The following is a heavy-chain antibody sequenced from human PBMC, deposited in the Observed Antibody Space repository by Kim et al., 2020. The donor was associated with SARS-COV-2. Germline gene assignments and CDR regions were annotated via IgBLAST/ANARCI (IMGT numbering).Heavy chain of an antibody. D-gene: IGHD3-10*01. Sequence: QKFQGRVTMTRDTSISTAYMELSRLRSDDTAVYYCARDGVWFGELGTVDYWGQGTLVTVSS. CDR3: ARDGVWFGELGTVDY. J-gene: IGHJ4*02. V-gene: IGHV1-2*02.